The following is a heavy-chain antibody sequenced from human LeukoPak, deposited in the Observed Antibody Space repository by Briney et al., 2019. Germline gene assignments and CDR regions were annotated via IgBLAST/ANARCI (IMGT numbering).Heavy chain of an antibody. V-gene: IGHV4-59*01. CDR2: IYYSGST. D-gene: IGHD4-17*01. CDR3: ARRGGDYFAFDI. Sequence: SETLSLTCTVSGGSISGYHWSWIRQPPGKGLEWIGYIYYSGSTNYNPSLKSRVTISVDTSKNQFSLILSSATTADTAVYYCARRGGDYFAFDIWGQGTMVTISS. CDR1: GGSISGYH. J-gene: IGHJ3*02.